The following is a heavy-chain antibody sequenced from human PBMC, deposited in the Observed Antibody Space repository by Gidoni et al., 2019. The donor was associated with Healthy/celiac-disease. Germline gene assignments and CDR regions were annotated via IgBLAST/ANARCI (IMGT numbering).Heavy chain of an antibody. CDR2: ISSSSSYT. CDR1: GFTFSDYY. J-gene: IGHJ4*02. Sequence: QVQLVESGGGLVTPGGSLRLSCAASGFTFSDYYMSWIRQAPGKGLEWVSYISSSSSYTNYADSVKGRFTISRDNAKNSLYLQMNSLRAEDTAVYYCARVLYSSSWDFDYWGQGTLVTVSS. CDR3: ARVLYSSSWDFDY. D-gene: IGHD6-13*01. V-gene: IGHV3-11*05.